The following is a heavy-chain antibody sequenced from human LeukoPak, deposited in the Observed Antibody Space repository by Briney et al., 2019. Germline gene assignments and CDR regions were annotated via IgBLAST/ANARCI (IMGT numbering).Heavy chain of an antibody. CDR1: GGSVRSYY. CDR2: IHYSGST. Sequence: RTSETLSLTCSVSGGSVRSYYWSWIRQPPGKGLEWIGYIHYSGSTNYNPSLKSRVIISIDTSKDEFSLKLSSVTAADTAVYYCAKSGLFYDFWSCQPDWGQGVLVTVSS. V-gene: IGHV4-59*08. J-gene: IGHJ4*02. CDR3: AKSGLFYDFWSCQPD. D-gene: IGHD3-3*01.